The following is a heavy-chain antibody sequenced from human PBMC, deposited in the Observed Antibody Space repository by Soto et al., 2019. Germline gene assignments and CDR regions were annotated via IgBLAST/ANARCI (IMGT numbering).Heavy chain of an antibody. Sequence: ASVKVCCKESGYTIIIYHIHWVRQAPGQGLEWMAIINPMGGSTNYAQEFQGRVTLTSDTSTSTVYMELSSLRFEDTALFYCARDLAAGDLWGQGTLVTVSS. CDR3: ARDLAAGDL. CDR1: GYTIIIYH. CDR2: INPMGGST. V-gene: IGHV1-46*01. D-gene: IGHD6-13*01. J-gene: IGHJ5*02.